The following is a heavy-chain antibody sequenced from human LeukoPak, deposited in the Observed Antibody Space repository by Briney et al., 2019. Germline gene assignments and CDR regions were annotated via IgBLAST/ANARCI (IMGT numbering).Heavy chain of an antibody. CDR3: AELGITMIGGV. D-gene: IGHD3-10*02. J-gene: IGHJ6*04. CDR2: ISSSGNTI. CDR1: GFTFSSYW. V-gene: IGHV3-48*04. Sequence: GGSLRLSCAASGFTFSSYWMSWVRQAPGKGLEWVSYISSSGNTIYYVDSVKGRFTISRDNAKNSLYLQMNSLRAEDTAVYYCAELGITMIGGVWGKGTTVTISS.